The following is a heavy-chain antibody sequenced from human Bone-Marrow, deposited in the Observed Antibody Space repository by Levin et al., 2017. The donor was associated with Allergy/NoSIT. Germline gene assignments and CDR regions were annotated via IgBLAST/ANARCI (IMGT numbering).Heavy chain of an antibody. CDR1: GYSFTSYW. Sequence: GGSLRLSCKGSGYSFTSYWIGWVRQMPGKGLEWMGIIYPGDSDTRYSPSFQGQVTISADKSISTAYLQWSSLKASDTAMYYCARVSATYDSSGYQSLGFYYYYYGMDVWGQGTTVTVSS. J-gene: IGHJ6*02. CDR3: ARVSATYDSSGYQSLGFYYYYYGMDV. V-gene: IGHV5-51*01. CDR2: IYPGDSDT. D-gene: IGHD3-22*01.